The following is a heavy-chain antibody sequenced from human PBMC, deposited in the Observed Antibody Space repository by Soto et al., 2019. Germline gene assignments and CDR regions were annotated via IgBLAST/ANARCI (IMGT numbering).Heavy chain of an antibody. CDR1: GYTFTGYY. D-gene: IGHD3-3*01. Sequence: ASVKVSCKASGYTFTGYYMHGVRQAPGQGLEWMGWINPNSGGTNYAQKFQGWVTMTRDTSISTAYMELSRLRSDDTAVYYCARARVRKNYDFWSGYPLYYGMDVWGQGTTVTVSS. J-gene: IGHJ6*02. CDR2: INPNSGGT. CDR3: ARARVRKNYDFWSGYPLYYGMDV. V-gene: IGHV1-2*04.